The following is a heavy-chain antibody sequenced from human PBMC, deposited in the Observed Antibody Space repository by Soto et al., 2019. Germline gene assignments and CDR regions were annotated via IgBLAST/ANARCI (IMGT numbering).Heavy chain of an antibody. J-gene: IGHJ6*02. CDR2: IIPIFGPA. V-gene: IGHV1-69*12. Sequence: QVQLVQSGAEVKKPGSSVKVSCKASGGTFSSYAITWVRQAPGQGLEWMGGIIPIFGPANYAQKFQGRVTLTADESTSTAYMELSSLRSDDTAVYYCARGFYGGSRPDYYYGMDVWGQGTTVTVSS. D-gene: IGHD5-12*01. CDR1: GGTFSSYA. CDR3: ARGFYGGSRPDYYYGMDV.